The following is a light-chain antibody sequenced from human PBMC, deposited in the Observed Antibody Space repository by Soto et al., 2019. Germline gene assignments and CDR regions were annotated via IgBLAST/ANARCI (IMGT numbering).Light chain of an antibody. CDR2: GAS. CDR3: PQYGSSPQT. V-gene: IGKV3-20*01. CDR1: QSVSNY. Sequence: EIVLTQSPGTLSLSPGERATLSCRASQSVSNYLAWYQQKAGQSPRLLIYGASSRATGIPDRFSGSGSGTDFTLTISRLEPEDFAVYYWPQYGSSPQTFGQGSKVEIK. J-gene: IGKJ1*01.